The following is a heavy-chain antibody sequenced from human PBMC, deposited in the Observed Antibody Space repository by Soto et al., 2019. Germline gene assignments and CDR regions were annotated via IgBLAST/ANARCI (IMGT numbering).Heavy chain of an antibody. CDR2: IHTGNGNT. CDR1: GYTFTTYA. D-gene: IGHD3-16*01. J-gene: IGHJ4*02. V-gene: IGHV1-3*04. CDR3: AISLRLGESFDY. Sequence: VQLVQSGAEVKKPGASVQVSCKPSGYTFTTYAIHWVRQAPGQSLEWMAWIHTGNGNTKYSPRFQGRVTITRDTSASTAYMELSSLRSEDTAVYYCAISLRLGESFDYWGQGTLVTVSS.